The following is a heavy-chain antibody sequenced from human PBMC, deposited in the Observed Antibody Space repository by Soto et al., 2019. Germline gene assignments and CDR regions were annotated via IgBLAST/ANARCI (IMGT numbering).Heavy chain of an antibody. CDR2: ISNSDYTT. D-gene: IGHD2-8*01. J-gene: IGHJ4*02. V-gene: IGHV3-11*01. CDR1: GITLSDND. CDR3: ASGKWSLDY. Sequence: QVHLVASGGGLVKPGGSLRLSCVASGITLSDNDMTWIRQAPGKGLEWLSYISNSDYTTYYADSVKGRFTISRDNAKNALYLQRNGLRVEDTAFYYCASGKWSLDYWGQGILVTVSS.